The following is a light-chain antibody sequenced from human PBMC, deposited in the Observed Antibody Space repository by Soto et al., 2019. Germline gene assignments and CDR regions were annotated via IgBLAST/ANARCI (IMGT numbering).Light chain of an antibody. CDR1: GSDVGGYNY. CDR2: GVS. Sequence: QSALTQPASLSGSPGQSIAISCTGSGSDVGGYNYVSWYQQHPGKAPKLIIYGVSHRPSGVSPRFSASRSAYTASLTISGPQHEDEADYYCSSFTSSYFYVFGPGTKVTVL. V-gene: IGLV2-14*01. J-gene: IGLJ1*01. CDR3: SSFTSSYFYV.